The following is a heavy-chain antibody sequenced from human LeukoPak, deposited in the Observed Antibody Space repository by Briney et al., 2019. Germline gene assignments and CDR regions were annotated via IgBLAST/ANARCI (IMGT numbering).Heavy chain of an antibody. J-gene: IGHJ4*02. CDR1: GFTFSSYA. V-gene: IGHV3-23*01. Sequence: GGSLRLSCAASGFTFSSYAMSWVRQAPGKGLEWVSAISGSGGSTYYADSVKGRFTISRDNSKNTLYLQMNSLRAEDTAVYYCAKGLAYPTFGGVIVDYGGQGTLVTVSS. D-gene: IGHD3-16*02. CDR3: AKGLAYPTFGGVIVDY. CDR2: ISGSGGST.